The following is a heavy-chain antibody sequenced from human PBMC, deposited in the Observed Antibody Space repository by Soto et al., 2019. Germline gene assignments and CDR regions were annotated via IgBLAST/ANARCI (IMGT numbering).Heavy chain of an antibody. D-gene: IGHD6-13*01. V-gene: IGHV4-39*01. CDR3: ARLIAAAGIYHYYYNGIDV. CDR1: GGSISSSSYY. J-gene: IGHJ6*02. Sequence: PSETLSLTCTVSGGSISSSSYYWGWIRQPPGKGLEWIGSIYYSGSTYYNPSLKSRVTISVDTSKNQFSLKLSSVTAADTAVYYCARLIAAAGIYHYYYNGIDVWGQGTTVTVSS. CDR2: IYYSGST.